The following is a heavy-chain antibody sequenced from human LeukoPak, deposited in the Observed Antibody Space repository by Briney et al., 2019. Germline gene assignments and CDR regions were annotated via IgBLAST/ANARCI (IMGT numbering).Heavy chain of an antibody. CDR1: GFSISTSGMR. CDR3: VRMKSGSYHNDAFDI. V-gene: IGHV2-70*04. J-gene: IGHJ3*02. CDR2: IDWDDYK. D-gene: IGHD1-26*01. Sequence: SGPALVKPTQTLTLTCTFSGFSISTSGMRVSWIRQPPGKALEWLARIDWDDYKFYSTSLKTRLTISKDTSKNQVVLRMTNMDPVDTATYYCVRMKSGSYHNDAFDIWGQGKMVTVSS.